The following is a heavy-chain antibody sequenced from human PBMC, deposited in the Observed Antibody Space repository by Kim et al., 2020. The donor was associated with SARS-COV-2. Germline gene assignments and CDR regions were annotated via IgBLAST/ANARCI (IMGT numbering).Heavy chain of an antibody. CDR3: ATVPPLPEYFGMDV. CDR2: IWYDGSNK. J-gene: IGHJ6*02. V-gene: IGHV3-33*01. Sequence: GGSLRLSCAASGFTFSTYGMHWVRQAPGKGLEWVAVIWYDGSNKYYADSVKGRFTISRDNSKNTLYLQMNSLRAEDTAVDYCATVPPLPEYFGMDVWGQG. D-gene: IGHD2-2*01. CDR1: GFTFSTYG.